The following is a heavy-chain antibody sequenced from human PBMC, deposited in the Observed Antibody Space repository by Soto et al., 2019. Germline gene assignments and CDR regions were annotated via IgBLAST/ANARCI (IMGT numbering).Heavy chain of an antibody. CDR1: GGSFTSYY. D-gene: IGHD3-16*01. CDR2: INPMADVL. Sequence: SVKVSCKASGGSFTSYYLQWVRQAPGKGLEWMGRINPMADVLHYAQRFQGRVTITADRSTGIGYMELSSLTTEDTAVYYCVEGLRLGELSRWGQGTKVTVSS. V-gene: IGHV1-69*02. J-gene: IGHJ4*02. CDR3: VEGLRLGELSR.